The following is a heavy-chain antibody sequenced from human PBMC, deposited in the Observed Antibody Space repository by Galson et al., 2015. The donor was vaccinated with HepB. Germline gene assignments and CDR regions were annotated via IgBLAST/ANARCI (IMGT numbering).Heavy chain of an antibody. J-gene: IGHJ4*02. CDR3: ARVSGSYYIFDY. V-gene: IGHV3-11*01. CDR1: GFSFSDYY. Sequence: SLRLSCAASGFSFSDYYMSWIRQAPGKGLEWVSYISSGGSAMYYIDSVKGRFTISRDSAKNSLYLQMNSLRDEDTAVYYCARVSGSYYIFDYWGQGTLVTVSS. CDR2: ISSGGSAM. D-gene: IGHD3-10*01.